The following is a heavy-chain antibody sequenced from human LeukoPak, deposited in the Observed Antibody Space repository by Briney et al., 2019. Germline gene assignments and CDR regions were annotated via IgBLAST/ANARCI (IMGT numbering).Heavy chain of an antibody. D-gene: IGHD6-6*01. CDR3: AKDAAARLNYYYYMDV. CDR2: ISGSGGST. Sequence: GGSLRLSCAASGFTFSSYAMSWVRQAPGKGLEWVSAISGSGGSTYYADSVKGRFTISRDNSKNTLYPQMNSLRAEDTAVYYCAKDAAARLNYYYYMDVWGKGTTVTVSS. J-gene: IGHJ6*03. V-gene: IGHV3-23*01. CDR1: GFTFSSYA.